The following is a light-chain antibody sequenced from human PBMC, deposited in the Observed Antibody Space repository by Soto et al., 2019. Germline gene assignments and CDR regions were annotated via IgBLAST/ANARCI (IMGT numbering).Light chain of an antibody. J-gene: IGLJ2*01. CDR3: GTWDESLGAGV. V-gene: IGLV1-51*01. CDR2: DDS. CDR1: GSNIGRNY. Sequence: QSVLTQPASLSAPSGEKVTISCSGRGSNIGRNYVSWYRQFPGTAPQLLIYDDSKRHSGVPDRLSGSRYGTSASLAIAGLQSGDEAVYYCGTWDESLGAGVFGGGTKVTVL.